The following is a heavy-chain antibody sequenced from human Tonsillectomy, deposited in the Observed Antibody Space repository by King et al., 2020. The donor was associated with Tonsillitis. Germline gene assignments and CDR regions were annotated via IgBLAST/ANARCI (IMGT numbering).Heavy chain of an antibody. CDR1: GFTFSIYA. V-gene: IGHV3-23*04. CDR2: IGGSGDTT. J-gene: IGHJ4*02. Sequence: VQLVESGGGLVQPGGSLRLSCAASGFTFSIYAMSWVRQAPGKGLEWVSGIGGSGDTTYYADSVKGRFTISRDTSNNTLYLQMDSLRADDTAVHYCARITAGTPWQFDFWGQGTLVTVSS. CDR3: ARITAGTPWQFDF. D-gene: IGHD3-16*01.